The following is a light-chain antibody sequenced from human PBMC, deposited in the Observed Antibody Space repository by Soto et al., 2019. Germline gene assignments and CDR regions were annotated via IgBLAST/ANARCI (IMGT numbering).Light chain of an antibody. V-gene: IGLV2-8*01. CDR3: SSYGGSNNVV. J-gene: IGLJ2*01. Sequence: QSVLTQPPSASGSPGQSVTISCTGTSSDVGGSNYVSWYQQHPGKAPKLMIYEVSKRPSGVPDRFSGSKSDNTASLTVSGLQAEDEADYYCSSYGGSNNVVFGGGTKLTVL. CDR1: SSDVGGSNY. CDR2: EVS.